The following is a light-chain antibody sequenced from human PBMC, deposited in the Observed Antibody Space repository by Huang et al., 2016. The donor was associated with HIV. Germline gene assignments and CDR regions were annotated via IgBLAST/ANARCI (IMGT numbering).Light chain of an antibody. CDR1: QSVSSS. CDR2: DAA. J-gene: IGKJ4*01. Sequence: EIVLTQSPATLSLSPGERATLPCRASQSVSSSLAWYQQKPGQVPRRLIYDAANRATGIPARFSGSGSGTDFTLTISSLEPEDFAVYYCQQRSNWPLTFGGGTKVDIK. CDR3: QQRSNWPLT. V-gene: IGKV3-11*01.